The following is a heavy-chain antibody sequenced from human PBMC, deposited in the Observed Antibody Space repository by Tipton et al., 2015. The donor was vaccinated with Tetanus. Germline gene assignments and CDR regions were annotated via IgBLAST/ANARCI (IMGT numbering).Heavy chain of an antibody. CDR3: ARIHDYWSGYFDF. V-gene: IGHV4-61*01. Sequence: TLSLTCTVSGGSISSGSYYWSWVRQPPGKGLEYLGYILYGKSTHFNPSLQSRLPMSGDPVKNQFSLRLTSVTAADTAVYYCARIHDYWSGYFDFWGQGTPVTVSP. D-gene: IGHD3-3*01. J-gene: IGHJ4*02. CDR2: ILYGKST. CDR1: GGSISSGSYY.